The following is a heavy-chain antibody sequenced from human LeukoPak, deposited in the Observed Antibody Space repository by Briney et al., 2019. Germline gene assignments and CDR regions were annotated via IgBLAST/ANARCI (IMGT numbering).Heavy chain of an antibody. CDR2: IYHSGST. CDR1: GYSISSGYY. V-gene: IGHV4-38-2*02. D-gene: IGHD3-10*01. CDR3: ARIRGFGADYYYYYMDV. Sequence: SETLSLTCTVSGYSISSGYYWGWIQQPPGKGLEWIGSIYHSGSTNYDPSLKSRVTISVDKSKNQFSLKLSSVTAADTAAYYCARIRGFGADYYYYYMDVWGKGTTVTVSS. J-gene: IGHJ6*03.